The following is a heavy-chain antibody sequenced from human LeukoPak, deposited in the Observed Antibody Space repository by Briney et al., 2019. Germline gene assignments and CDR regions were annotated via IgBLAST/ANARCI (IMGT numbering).Heavy chain of an antibody. CDR3: AKDSSSTNRYYGMDV. CDR1: GFTFSNYA. Sequence: GGSLRLSCGASGFTFSNYAMSWVRQAPGKGLEWVSDISGSGGSTYYADSVKGRFTISRDNSKNTLYLQMNSLRAGDTAIYYCAKDSSSTNRYYGMDVWGQGTTVTVSS. J-gene: IGHJ6*02. D-gene: IGHD2-2*01. CDR2: ISGSGGST. V-gene: IGHV3-23*01.